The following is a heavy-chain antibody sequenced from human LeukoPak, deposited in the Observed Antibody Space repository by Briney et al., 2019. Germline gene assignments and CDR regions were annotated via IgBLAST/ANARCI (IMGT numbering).Heavy chain of an antibody. V-gene: IGHV4-34*01. Sequence: SETLSLTCAVYGGSFSGYYWSWIRQPPGKGLEWIGEINHSGSTNYNPSLKSRVTISVDTSKNQFSLKLSSVTAADTAVYYCARGPVDPGDYWGKGTLVTVSS. CDR1: GGSFSGYY. CDR3: ARGPVDPGDY. D-gene: IGHD2-2*01. CDR2: INHSGST. J-gene: IGHJ4*02.